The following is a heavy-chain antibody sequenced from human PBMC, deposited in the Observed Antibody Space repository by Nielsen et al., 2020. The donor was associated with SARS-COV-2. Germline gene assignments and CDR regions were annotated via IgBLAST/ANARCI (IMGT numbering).Heavy chain of an antibody. CDR2: FDPEDGET. CDR1: GYTLTELS. V-gene: IGHV1-24*01. Sequence: ASVQVSCKVSGYTLTELSMHWVRQAPGKGLEWMGGFDPEDGETIYAQKFQGRVTMTEDTSTDTAYMELSSLRSEDTAVYYCATDIADSSGWAKDFDYRGQGTLVTVSS. CDR3: ATDIADSSGWAKDFDY. J-gene: IGHJ4*02. D-gene: IGHD6-19*01.